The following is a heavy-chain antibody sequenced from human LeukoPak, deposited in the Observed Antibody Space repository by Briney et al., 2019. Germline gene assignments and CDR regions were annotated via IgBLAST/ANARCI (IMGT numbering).Heavy chain of an antibody. CDR2: INHSGST. Sequence: SETLSLTCAVYGGSFSGYYWSWIRQPPGKGLEWIGEINHSGSTNYNPSLKSRVTISVDTSKNQFSLKLSSVTAADTAVYYCARQSSVRGFYWGQGTLVTVSS. V-gene: IGHV4-34*01. D-gene: IGHD3-10*01. CDR3: ARQSSVRGFY. J-gene: IGHJ4*02. CDR1: GGSFSGYY.